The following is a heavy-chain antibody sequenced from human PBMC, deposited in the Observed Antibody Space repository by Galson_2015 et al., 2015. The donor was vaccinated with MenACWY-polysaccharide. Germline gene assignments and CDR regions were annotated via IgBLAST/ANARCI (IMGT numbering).Heavy chain of an antibody. CDR1: GFTFHSYP. D-gene: IGHD2-2*01. CDR2: ISGSGAST. V-gene: IGHV3-23*01. Sequence: SLRLSCAVSGFTFHSYPMSWVRQAPGKGLEWVSGISGSGASTYYADSVKGRFTISRDNSRNALYLQMNSLRAEDTAIYYCANPGLSTGRASDVDFWGQGTLVTVSS. J-gene: IGHJ4*02. CDR3: ANPGLSTGRASDVDF.